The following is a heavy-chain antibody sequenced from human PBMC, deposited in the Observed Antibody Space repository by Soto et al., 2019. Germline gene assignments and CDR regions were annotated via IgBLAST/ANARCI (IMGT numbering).Heavy chain of an antibody. CDR2: IVPIFGTT. CDR1: GGTFRRYS. J-gene: IGHJ4*02. Sequence: QVQLVQSGAEVKKPGSSVKVSCKASGGTFRRYSISWVRQAPGQGLEWLGGIVPIFGTTNYAQKFQGRVTISAEESTSTSYMELRSLRSEDTAMYYCAINEGRDVSTFDYWGQGTLVTVSS. CDR3: AINEGRDVSTFDY. D-gene: IGHD3-10*02. V-gene: IGHV1-69*01.